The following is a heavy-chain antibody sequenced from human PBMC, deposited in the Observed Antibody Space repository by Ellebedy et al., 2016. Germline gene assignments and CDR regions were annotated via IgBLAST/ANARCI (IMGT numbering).Heavy chain of an antibody. V-gene: IGHV3-11*01. D-gene: IGHD4-17*01. CDR1: GFTFRAYY. CDR2: LSSDGSAI. J-gene: IGHJ4*02. CDR3: ARGADYGDYFDH. Sequence: GESLKISCAASGFTFRAYYMTWIRQAPGKGLAWVSYLSSDGSAIYYADSVKGRFTVSSDNSKNSLSLQIDSLRGEDTAVYYCARGADYGDYFDHWGLGTLVTVSS.